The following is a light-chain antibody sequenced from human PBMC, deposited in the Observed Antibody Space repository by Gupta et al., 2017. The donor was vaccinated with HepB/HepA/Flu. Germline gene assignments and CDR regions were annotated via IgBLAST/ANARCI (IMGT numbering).Light chain of an antibody. CDR1: QSVLYSSDNKNY. CDR3: QQDDYTPRT. V-gene: IGKV4-1*01. J-gene: IGKJ1*01. Sequence: DIVMTQSPDSLAVSLGERATINCKSSQSVLYSSDNKNYLAWYQQKPGQPPKLLIYWASTRESGVPDRFSGSGSGTDFTLTINSLQAEDVAVYYCQQDDYTPRTFGQGTKLEIK. CDR2: WAS.